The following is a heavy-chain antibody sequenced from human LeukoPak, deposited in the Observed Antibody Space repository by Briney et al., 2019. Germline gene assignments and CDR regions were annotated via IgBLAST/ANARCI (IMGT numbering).Heavy chain of an antibody. V-gene: IGHV5-51*01. Sequence: GESLKISCKGSGYSFSNYWIGWVRQMPGKGLEWMGIINPGDSDTRYSPSFQGQVTFSADKSISSAYLQWSSLKASDTAMYYCARALSSGWYYFDYWGQGTLVTVSS. CDR2: INPGDSDT. J-gene: IGHJ4*02. D-gene: IGHD6-19*01. CDR1: GYSFSNYW. CDR3: ARALSSGWYYFDY.